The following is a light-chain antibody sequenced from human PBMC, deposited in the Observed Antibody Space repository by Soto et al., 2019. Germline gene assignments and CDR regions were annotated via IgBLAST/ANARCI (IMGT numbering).Light chain of an antibody. Sequence: DIQWTQSPSFLSASVGDRVTITCRASQGISSYLAWYQQKPGKAPKLLIYAASTLQSGVPSRFSGSGSGTEFTLTISSLQPEDFATYYCQQLNSYPSITFGQGTRLEIK. CDR2: AAS. CDR3: QQLNSYPSIT. CDR1: QGISSY. J-gene: IGKJ5*01. V-gene: IGKV1-9*01.